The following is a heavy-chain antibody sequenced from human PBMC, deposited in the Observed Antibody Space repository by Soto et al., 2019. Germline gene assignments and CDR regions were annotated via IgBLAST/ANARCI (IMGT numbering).Heavy chain of an antibody. CDR2: ISAYNGNT. CDR3: ARDFSGCSGGSCYPFEFDY. Sequence: ASVKVSCKASGYTFTSYGISWVRQAPGQGLEWMGWISAYNGNTNYAQKLQGRVTMTTDTSTSTAYMELRSLRSDDTAVYYCARDFSGCSGGSCYPFEFDYWGQGTLVTVSS. J-gene: IGHJ4*02. V-gene: IGHV1-18*01. CDR1: GYTFTSYG. D-gene: IGHD2-15*01.